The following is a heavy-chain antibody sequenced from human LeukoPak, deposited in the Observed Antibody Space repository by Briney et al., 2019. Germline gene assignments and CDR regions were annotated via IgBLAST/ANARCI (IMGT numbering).Heavy chain of an antibody. CDR3: AKESSRIVATHFDY. J-gene: IGHJ4*02. CDR2: ISGSGGST. Sequence: TGGSLRLSCAASGFTFSSYWMSWVRQAPGKGLEWVSGISGSGGSTYYADSVKGRFTISRDNSKNTLYLQMNSLRAEDTAVYYCAKESSRIVATHFDYRGQGTLVTVSS. V-gene: IGHV3-23*01. D-gene: IGHD5-12*01. CDR1: GFTFSSYW.